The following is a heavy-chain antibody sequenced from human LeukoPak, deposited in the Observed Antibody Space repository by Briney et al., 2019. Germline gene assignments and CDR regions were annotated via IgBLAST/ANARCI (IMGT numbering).Heavy chain of an antibody. V-gene: IGHV4-38-2*02. Sequence: PSETLSLTCAVSGYSISSGYYWGWIRQPPGKGLEWIGSIYHSGSTYYNPSLKSRVTMSVDTSKNQFSLKLSSVTAADTAVYYCARDLDGDYVPLYYYYYMDVWGKGTTVTVSS. J-gene: IGHJ6*03. CDR3: ARDLDGDYVPLYYYYYMDV. D-gene: IGHD4-17*01. CDR1: GYSISSGYY. CDR2: IYHSGST.